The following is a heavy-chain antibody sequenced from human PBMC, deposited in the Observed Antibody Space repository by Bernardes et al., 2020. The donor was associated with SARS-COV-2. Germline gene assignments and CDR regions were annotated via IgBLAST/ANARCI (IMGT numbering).Heavy chain of an antibody. Sequence: SETLSLTCSVSGGSINSYYWGWVRQSPGKGLEWIADIISSGSTTYNPSLRSRVTMSVDTSENQISLKLSSVTAADTAIYYCARRFNYGSFDYWGQGTLVIVSS. CDR3: ARRFNYGSFDY. V-gene: IGHV4-59*01. J-gene: IGHJ4*02. CDR1: GGSINSYY. CDR2: IISSGST. D-gene: IGHD3-10*01.